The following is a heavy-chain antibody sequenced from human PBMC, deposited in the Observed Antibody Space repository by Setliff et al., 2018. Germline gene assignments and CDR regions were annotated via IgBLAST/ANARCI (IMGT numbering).Heavy chain of an antibody. V-gene: IGHV1-2*06. Sequence: RASVKVSCKASGYTFTGYYMHWVRQAPGQGLEWMGRINPNSGGTNYAQKFQGRVTMTRDTSISTAYMGLSRLRSDDTAVYYCARALRQLWFRSDLDYWGQGTLVTVSS. CDR2: INPNSGGT. CDR3: ARALRQLWFRSDLDY. J-gene: IGHJ4*02. D-gene: IGHD5-18*01. CDR1: GYTFTGYY.